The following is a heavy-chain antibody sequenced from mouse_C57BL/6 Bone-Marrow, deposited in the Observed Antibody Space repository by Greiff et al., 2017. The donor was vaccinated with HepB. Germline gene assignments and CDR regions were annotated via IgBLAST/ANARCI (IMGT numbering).Heavy chain of an antibody. J-gene: IGHJ2*01. Sequence: EESGAELVRPGSSVKMSCKTSGYTFTSYGINWVKQRPGQGLEWIGYIYIGNGYTEYNEKFKGKATLTSDTSSSTAYMQLSSLTSEDSAIYFCARFTTVVATPVFDYWGQGTTLTVSS. CDR2: IYIGNGYT. CDR3: ARFTTVVATPVFDY. CDR1: GYTFTSYG. D-gene: IGHD1-1*01. V-gene: IGHV1-58*01.